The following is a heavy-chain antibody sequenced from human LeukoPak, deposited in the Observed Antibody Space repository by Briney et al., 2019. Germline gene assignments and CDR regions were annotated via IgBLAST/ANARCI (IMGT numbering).Heavy chain of an antibody. V-gene: IGHV3-23*01. J-gene: IGHJ4*02. CDR1: GFTFSSYA. Sequence: GGSLRLSCAASGFTFSSYAMIWVRQAPGKGREGGSGIRGSGCSTYYADSVKGRFTISRDNSKNTLYLQMNRLRAEDTAVYYCAKASGQLVPNSFFDYWGQGTLVTVSS. CDR2: IRGSGCST. CDR3: AKASGQLVPNSFFDY. D-gene: IGHD6-6*01.